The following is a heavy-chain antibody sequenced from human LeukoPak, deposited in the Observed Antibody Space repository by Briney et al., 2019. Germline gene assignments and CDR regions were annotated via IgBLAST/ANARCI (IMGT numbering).Heavy chain of an antibody. D-gene: IGHD5-18*01. V-gene: IGHV3-74*01. Sequence: GGSLRLSCAASGFTFSSYWMHWVRQAPGKGLVWVSRINTNANRTTYADSVKGRFTISRDNAKNTVHLQMNSLRADDTAVYYCARGLRGNSYGSDYWGQGTLVTVSS. CDR2: INTNANRT. CDR3: ARGLRGNSYGSDY. CDR1: GFTFSSYW. J-gene: IGHJ4*02.